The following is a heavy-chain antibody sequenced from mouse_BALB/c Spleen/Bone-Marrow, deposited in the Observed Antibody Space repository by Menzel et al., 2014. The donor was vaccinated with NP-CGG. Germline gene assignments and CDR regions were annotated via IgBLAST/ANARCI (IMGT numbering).Heavy chain of an antibody. V-gene: IGHV5-12-2*01. J-gene: IGHJ4*01. CDR3: SRHVGNPYAMDY. D-gene: IGHD3-1*01. CDR2: ISNGGGST. CDR1: GFTFSSYT. Sequence: EVKLMESGGGLVQPGGSLKLSCAASGFTFSSYTMSWVRQTPEKRLEWVAYISNGGGSTSYPDTVKGRFTISRDNAKNTLYLQMSSLKPEDTAMYYCSRHVGNPYAMDYWGQGTSVTVSS.